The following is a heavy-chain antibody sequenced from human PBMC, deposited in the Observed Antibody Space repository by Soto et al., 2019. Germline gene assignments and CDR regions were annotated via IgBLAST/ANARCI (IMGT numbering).Heavy chain of an antibody. D-gene: IGHD1-26*01. CDR3: TTDWDDSSPYYYYYYMDV. V-gene: IGHV3-15*01. CDR2: IKSKTDGGTT. CDR1: GFTFSNAW. Sequence: GGSLRLSCAASGFTFSNAWMSWVRQAPGKGLEWVGRIKSKTDGGTTDYAAPVKGRFTISRDDSKNTLYLQMNSLKTEDTAVYYCTTDWDDSSPYYYYYYMDVWGKGTTVTVSS. J-gene: IGHJ6*03.